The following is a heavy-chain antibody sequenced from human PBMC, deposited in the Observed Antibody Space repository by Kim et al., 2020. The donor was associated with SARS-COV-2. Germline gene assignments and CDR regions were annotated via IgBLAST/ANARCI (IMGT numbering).Heavy chain of an antibody. CDR1: GGSISSSSYY. V-gene: IGHV4-39*01. D-gene: IGHD2-2*01. CDR2: IYYSGST. CDR3: ARSGDCSSTSCRWHYYYYYYMDV. J-gene: IGHJ6*03. Sequence: SETLSLTCTVSGGSISSSSYYWGWIRQPPGKGLEWIGSIYYSGSTYYNPSLKSRVTISVDTSKNQFSLKLSSVTAADTAVYYCARSGDCSSTSCRWHYYYYYYMDVWGKGTTVTVSS.